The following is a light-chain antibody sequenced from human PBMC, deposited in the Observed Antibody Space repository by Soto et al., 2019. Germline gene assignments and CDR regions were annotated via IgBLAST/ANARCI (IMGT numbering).Light chain of an antibody. J-gene: IGLJ1*01. V-gene: IGLV1-47*02. CDR1: SSNIGSYY. Sequence: QPVLTQPPSASGTPGQRVTISCSGSSSNIGSYYVYWYQQLPGTAPRLLIHSNNRRPSGVPDRFSGSKSGTSASLAISGLRSEDEADYYCAAWDDSLSGPVFGTGTKLTVL. CDR3: AAWDDSLSGPV. CDR2: SNN.